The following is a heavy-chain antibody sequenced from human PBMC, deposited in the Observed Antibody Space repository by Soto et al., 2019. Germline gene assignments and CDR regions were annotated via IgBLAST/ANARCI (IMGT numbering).Heavy chain of an antibody. CDR3: ARGGCSSTSCYARPYYYYYYMDV. D-gene: IGHD2-2*01. V-gene: IGHV4-34*01. J-gene: IGHJ6*03. CDR2: INHSGST. Sequence: QVQLQQWGAGLLKPSETLSLTCAVYGGSFSGYYWSWIRQPPGKGLEWIGEINHSGSTNYNPSLKSRVTISVATSKNQFSLKLSSVTAADTAVYYCARGGCSSTSCYARPYYYYYYMDVWGKGTTVTVSS. CDR1: GGSFSGYY.